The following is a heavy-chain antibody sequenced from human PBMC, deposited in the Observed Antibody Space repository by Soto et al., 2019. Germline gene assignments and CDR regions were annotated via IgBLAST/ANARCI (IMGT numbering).Heavy chain of an antibody. CDR2: ISSSSSYI. J-gene: IGHJ6*03. CDR1: GFTFSSYS. D-gene: IGHD2-2*01. Sequence: GGSLRLSCAASGFTFSSYSMNWVRQAPGKGLEWVSSISSSSSYIYYAGSVKGRFTISRDNAKNSLYLQMNSLRAEDTAVYYCARRYCSSTSCSWAYYYYYMDVWGKGTTVTVSS. CDR3: ARRYCSSTSCSWAYYYYYMDV. V-gene: IGHV3-21*01.